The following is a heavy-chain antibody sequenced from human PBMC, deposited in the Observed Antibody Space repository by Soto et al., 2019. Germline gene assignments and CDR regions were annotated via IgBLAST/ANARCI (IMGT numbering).Heavy chain of an antibody. Sequence: QVQLVESGGGVVQPGRSLRLSCAASGFTFSSYGMHWVRQAPGKGREWVAVIWYDGSNKYYADSVKGRFTISRDNSKNTLYLQMNSLRAEDTAVYYCARVGNRYCGGDCSIDYWGQGTLVTVSS. CDR1: GFTFSSYG. J-gene: IGHJ4*02. CDR3: ARVGNRYCGGDCSIDY. CDR2: IWYDGSNK. V-gene: IGHV3-33*01. D-gene: IGHD2-21*02.